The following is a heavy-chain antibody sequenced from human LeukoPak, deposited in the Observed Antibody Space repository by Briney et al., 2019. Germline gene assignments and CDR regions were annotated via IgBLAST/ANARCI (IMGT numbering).Heavy chain of an antibody. CDR3: ARHPPYGSRSWGAYYFDH. V-gene: IGHV4-39*01. Sequence: SETLSLICTVSAASISSSNFYSGWIRQPPGKGLEWIGSIYYGGSTFYSPSLKSRVTISVDATKNQFSLNLSSVTAADTAVYYCARHPPYGSRSWGAYYFDHWGQGNLVTVSS. CDR1: AASISSSNFY. CDR2: IYYGGST. J-gene: IGHJ4*02. D-gene: IGHD3-10*01.